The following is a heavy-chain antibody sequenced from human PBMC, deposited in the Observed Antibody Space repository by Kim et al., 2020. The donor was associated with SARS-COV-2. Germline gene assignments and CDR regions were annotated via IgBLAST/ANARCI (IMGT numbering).Heavy chain of an antibody. CDR3: AKVGLDPNDYGEVAPLHYYYYGMDY. CDR1: GFTFSSYA. CDR2: ISGSGGST. Sequence: GGSLRLSCAASGFTFSSYAMSWVRQAPGKGLEWVSAISGSGGSTYYADSVKGRFTISRDNSKNTLYLQMNSLRAEDTAVYYCAKVGLDPNDYGEVAPLHYYYYGMDYWGQGTTVTVSS. D-gene: IGHD4-17*01. J-gene: IGHJ6*02. V-gene: IGHV3-23*01.